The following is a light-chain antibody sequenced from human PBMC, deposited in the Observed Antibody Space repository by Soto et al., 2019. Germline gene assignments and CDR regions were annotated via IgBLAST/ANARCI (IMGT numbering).Light chain of an antibody. Sequence: QSALTQPASVSGSPGQSITISCAGTSSDIGGYDSVSWYQQHPGKAPKLLIYDVSLRPSGVSNRFSGSKSDNTASLTISGLQAEDAADYYCSSHIRSSAPHVVIGGGTKLTVL. CDR1: SSDIGGYDS. V-gene: IGLV2-14*03. CDR3: SSHIRSSAPHVV. CDR2: DVS. J-gene: IGLJ2*01.